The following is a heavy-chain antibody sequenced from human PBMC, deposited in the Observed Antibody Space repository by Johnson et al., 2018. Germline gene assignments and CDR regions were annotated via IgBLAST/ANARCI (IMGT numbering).Heavy chain of an antibody. CDR1: GGTFSSYA. J-gene: IGHJ6*02. D-gene: IGHD2-15*01. V-gene: IGHV1-69*01. CDR2: IIPIFGTA. Sequence: VQLVESGAEVKKPGSSVKVSCKASGGTFSSYAISWVRQAPGQGLEWMGGIIPIFGTANYAQKFQGRVTITADESTSTAYMELSSLRSEDTAVYYCARPSPDIVVVVAATPRGYYYGMDVWGQGTTVTVSS. CDR3: ARPSPDIVVVVAATPRGYYYGMDV.